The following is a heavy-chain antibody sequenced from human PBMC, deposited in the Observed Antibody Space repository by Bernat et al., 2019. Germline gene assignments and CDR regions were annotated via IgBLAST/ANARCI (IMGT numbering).Heavy chain of an antibody. CDR1: GGSISSSSYY. V-gene: IGHV4-39*01. Sequence: QLQLQESGPGLVKPSETLSLTCTVSGGSISSSSYYWGWIRQPPGKGLEWIGSIYYSGSTYYNPSLKSRVTISVETSKNQFSLKLSSVTAADTAVYYCARLVGVTADYWGQGTLVTVSS. CDR3: ARLVGVTADY. D-gene: IGHD2-21*02. CDR2: IYYSGST. J-gene: IGHJ4*02.